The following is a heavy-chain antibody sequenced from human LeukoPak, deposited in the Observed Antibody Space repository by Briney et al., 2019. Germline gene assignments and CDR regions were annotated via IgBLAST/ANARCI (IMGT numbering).Heavy chain of an antibody. Sequence: PGGSLRLSCAASGLTFTDFWMNWVRLAPGRGLEWLANIKPDGNEKYYVDSVKSRFAISRDNAKNEVYLEMNSLRAEDTGVYYCSGRDSSRSPRAYWGQGTLVSVSS. V-gene: IGHV3-7*01. CDR1: GLTFTDFW. J-gene: IGHJ4*02. CDR3: SGRDSSRSPRAY. CDR2: IKPDGNEK. D-gene: IGHD2-2*01.